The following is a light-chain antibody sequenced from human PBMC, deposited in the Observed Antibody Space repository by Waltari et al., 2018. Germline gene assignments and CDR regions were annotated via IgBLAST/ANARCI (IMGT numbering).Light chain of an antibody. J-gene: IGLJ7*01. V-gene: IGLV1-44*01. CDR2: STN. CDR3: ATWDDSLNAAV. Sequence: QSVLTQPPSASGPPGLRVPISCSGSSSNIGSNPVNWYQPPPGTAPKLLIYSTNQRPSGVPDRFSGSKSGTSASLAISGLQSEDEADYYCATWDDSLNAAVFGGGTQLSVL. CDR1: SSNIGSNP.